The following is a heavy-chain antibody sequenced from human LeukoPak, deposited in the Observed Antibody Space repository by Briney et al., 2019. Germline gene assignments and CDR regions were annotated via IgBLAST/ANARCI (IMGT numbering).Heavy chain of an antibody. J-gene: IGHJ4*02. V-gene: IGHV4-39*07. CDR2: IYYSGST. Sequence: SETLSLTYTGSGGSISSSSYYWGWIRQPPGKGLERIGSIYYSGSTYYNPSLKSRVTISVDTSKNQFSLKLSSVTAADTAVYYCARAHDYGDYNFDYWGQGTLVTVSS. D-gene: IGHD4-17*01. CDR3: ARAHDYGDYNFDY. CDR1: GGSISSSSYY.